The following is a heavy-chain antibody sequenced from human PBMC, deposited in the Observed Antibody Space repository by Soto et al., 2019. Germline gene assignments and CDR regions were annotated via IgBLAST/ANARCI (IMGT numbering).Heavy chain of an antibody. D-gene: IGHD1-1*01. V-gene: IGHV1-18*01. CDR3: ARGTDQTDDY. J-gene: IGHJ4*02. CDR2: ISGYNGDT. Sequence: QIQLVQSGAEVKKPGASLKDSCKASGYIFTNYGITWVRQAPGQGLEWMGWISGYNGDTNYAPKFQGRVTMTTDTSTNTGFLEWRSLRSDDTAIYYCARGTDQTDDYWGQGTLVTVSP. CDR1: GYIFTNYG.